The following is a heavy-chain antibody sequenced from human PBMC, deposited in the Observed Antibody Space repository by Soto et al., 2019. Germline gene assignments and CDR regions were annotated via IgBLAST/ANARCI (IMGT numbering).Heavy chain of an antibody. CDR1: GFTFSDNY. CDR2: ISTGCSNR. Sequence: QVQLVESGGGLVKPGGSLRLSCAASGFTFSDNYMSWIRQAPGKGLEWVSYISTGCSNRYYADSVKGRFTISRDNTKNALYLQMNSLRAEDTAVYYCARALNRRRFDPWGQGTLVTVSS. J-gene: IGHJ5*02. V-gene: IGHV3-11*01. CDR3: ARALNRRRFDP.